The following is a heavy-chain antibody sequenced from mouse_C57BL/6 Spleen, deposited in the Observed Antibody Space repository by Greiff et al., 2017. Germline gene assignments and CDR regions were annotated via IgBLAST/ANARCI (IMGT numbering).Heavy chain of an antibody. Sequence: VKLQESGPGLVQPSQSLSITCTVSGFSLTSYGVHWVRQSPGKGLEWLGVIWSGGSTDYNAAFISRLSISKDNSKSQVFFKMNSLQADDTAIYYCASDYYGSSYPFAYWGQGTLVTVSA. CDR1: GFSLTSYG. D-gene: IGHD1-1*01. V-gene: IGHV2-2*01. J-gene: IGHJ3*01. CDR3: ASDYYGSSYPFAY. CDR2: IWSGGST.